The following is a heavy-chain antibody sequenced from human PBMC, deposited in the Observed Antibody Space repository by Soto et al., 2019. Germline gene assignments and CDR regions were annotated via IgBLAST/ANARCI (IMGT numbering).Heavy chain of an antibody. Sequence: SLRLSCAASGFTLSNYWMTWVRQAPGKGLEWVANINKDGSQKNYVDSVKGRFAIARDNGQNSLSLQINSLRVEDTAVYYCVRELGLAYWGQGALVTVSS. D-gene: IGHD7-27*01. CDR3: VRELGLAY. CDR1: GFTLSNYW. J-gene: IGHJ4*02. V-gene: IGHV3-7*03. CDR2: INKDGSQK.